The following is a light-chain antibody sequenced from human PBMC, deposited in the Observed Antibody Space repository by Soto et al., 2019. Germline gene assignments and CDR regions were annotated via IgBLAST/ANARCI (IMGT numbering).Light chain of an antibody. J-gene: IGLJ2*01. Sequence: QSALTQPASVSGSPGQSITFSCTGSSSDVGGQKFVSWYQQHPGKAPKLIIYDVSNRPSGVSTRFSGSKSGNTASLTISGLQAEDEADYYCSSYTTRTTLDVLFGGGTKVTVL. CDR3: SSYTTRTTLDVL. V-gene: IGLV2-14*03. CDR2: DVS. CDR1: SSDVGGQKF.